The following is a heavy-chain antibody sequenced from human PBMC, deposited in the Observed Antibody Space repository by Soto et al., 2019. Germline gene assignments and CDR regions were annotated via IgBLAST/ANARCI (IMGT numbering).Heavy chain of an antibody. CDR2: FYYSGTT. CDR1: GASISSYY. Sequence: SETLSLTCTVSGASISSYYWSWIRQPPGKGLEWIGYFYYSGTTNYNPSLKSRVTISVDTSKNQFSLMLSSVTAADTAVYYCAGTYYYGSGSYPFDPWDQGTLVTVSS. CDR3: AGTYYYGSGSYPFDP. D-gene: IGHD3-10*01. J-gene: IGHJ5*02. V-gene: IGHV4-59*08.